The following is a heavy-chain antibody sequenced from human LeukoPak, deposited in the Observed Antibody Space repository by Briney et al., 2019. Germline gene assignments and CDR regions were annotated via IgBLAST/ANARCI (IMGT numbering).Heavy chain of an antibody. CDR2: ISAYNGNT. D-gene: IGHD6-13*01. CDR3: ARVVAAAKGGSYYYYYMDV. V-gene: IGHV1-18*01. CDR1: GYTFTSYG. J-gene: IGHJ6*03. Sequence: ASVKVSCKGSGYTFTSYGISWVRQAPGQGLEWMGWISAYNGNTNYAQKLQGRVTMTTDTSTSTAYMELRSLRSDDTAVYYCARVVAAAKGGSYYYYYMDVWGKGTTVTVSS.